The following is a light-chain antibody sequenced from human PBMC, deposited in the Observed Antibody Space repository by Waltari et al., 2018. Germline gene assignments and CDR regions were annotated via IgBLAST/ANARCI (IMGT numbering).Light chain of an antibody. CDR1: HGVYANY. CDR3: QQYGSSPLT. J-gene: IGKJ1*01. CDR2: GAS. V-gene: IGKV3-20*01. Sequence: EIVLTQSPGTLSLSPGESATLSCRASHGVYANYLAWYQKKPGQAPRLLLYGASSRPAGIPDRFTGSASGTDFTLTIIRLEPEDFAVYYCQQYGSSPLTFGQGTKVEVK.